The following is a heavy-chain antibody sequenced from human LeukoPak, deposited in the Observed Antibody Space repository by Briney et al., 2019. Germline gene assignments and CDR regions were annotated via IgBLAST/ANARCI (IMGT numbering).Heavy chain of an antibody. Sequence: GGSLRLPCAASGFTSSSYAMHWVRQAPGKGLEWVAVISYDGSNKYYADSVKGRFTISRDNSKNTLYLQMNSLRAEDTAVYYCARVPVGIAAAGTGHYYYGMDVWGQGTTVTVSS. D-gene: IGHD6-13*01. V-gene: IGHV3-30-3*01. CDR1: GFTSSSYA. CDR3: ARVPVGIAAAGTGHYYYGMDV. J-gene: IGHJ6*02. CDR2: ISYDGSNK.